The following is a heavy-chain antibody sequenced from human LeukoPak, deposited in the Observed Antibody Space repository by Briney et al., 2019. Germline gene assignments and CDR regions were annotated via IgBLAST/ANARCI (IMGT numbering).Heavy chain of an antibody. CDR1: GGTFSSYA. CDR3: ARAPLLAAAGTRGFDY. J-gene: IGHJ4*02. V-gene: IGHV1-69*13. Sequence: SVKVSCKASGGTFSSYAISWVRQAPGQGLEWMGGIIPIFGTANYAQKFQGRVTITADESTSTAYMELSSLRSEDTAVYYCARAPLLAAAGTRGFDYWGQGALVTVSS. CDR2: IIPIFGTA. D-gene: IGHD6-13*01.